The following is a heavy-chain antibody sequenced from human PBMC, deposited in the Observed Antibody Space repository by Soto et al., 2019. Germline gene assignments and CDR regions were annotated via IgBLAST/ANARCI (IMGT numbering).Heavy chain of an antibody. J-gene: IGHJ4*02. CDR1: GYTFTGYY. CDR3: AREKGVEMATMEFDY. Sequence: ASVKVSCKASGYTFTGYYMHWVRQAPGQGLEWMGWINPNSGGTNYAQKFQGWVTMTRDKSISTAYMELSRLRAEDTAVYYCAREKGVEMATMEFDYWGQGTLVTVSS. D-gene: IGHD5-12*01. CDR2: INPNSGGT. V-gene: IGHV1-2*04.